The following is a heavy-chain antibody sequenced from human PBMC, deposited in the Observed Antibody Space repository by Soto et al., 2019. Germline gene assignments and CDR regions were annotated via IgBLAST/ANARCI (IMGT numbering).Heavy chain of an antibody. CDR2: IIPILGIA. CDR3: VREGGHVIAVADWFDP. D-gene: IGHD6-19*01. CDR1: GGTFSSYT. V-gene: IGHV1-69*08. J-gene: IGHJ5*02. Sequence: QVQLVQSGAEVKKSGSSVKVSCKASGGTFSSYTISWVRQAPGQGLEWMGRIIPILGIANYAQKFQGRVTITADKSTSTAYMERSRLRSEDTAVYYCVREGGHVIAVADWFDPWGQGTLVTVSS.